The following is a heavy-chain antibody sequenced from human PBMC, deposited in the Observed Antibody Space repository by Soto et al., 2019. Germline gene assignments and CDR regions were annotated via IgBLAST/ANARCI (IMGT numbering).Heavy chain of an antibody. CDR1: GGTFSSYA. CDR3: AREKGYSSSSVGPVDY. J-gene: IGHJ4*02. CDR2: IIPIFGTA. D-gene: IGHD6-6*01. Sequence: QVQLVQSGAEVKRPGSSVKVSCKASGGTFSSYAISWVRQAPGQGLEWMGGIIPIFGTANYAQKFQGRVTITADKYTSTAYLELSSLRSEDTAVYYCAREKGYSSSSVGPVDYWGQGTLVPVSS. V-gene: IGHV1-69*06.